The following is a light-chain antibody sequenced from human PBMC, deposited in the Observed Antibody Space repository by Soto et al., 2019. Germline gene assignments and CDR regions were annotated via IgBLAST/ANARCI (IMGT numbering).Light chain of an antibody. J-gene: IGKJ2*01. CDR2: GAS. V-gene: IGKV3-20*01. CDR3: QQYGPSPGYT. CDR1: ESFGTNR. Sequence: EIVLTQSPGTLSLSPGERATLFCRASESFGTNRLAWYQQKPGQAPRLLIYGASTRATGIPDRFSGSGSGTDFTLTISRLEPEDYAVYFCQQYGPSPGYTFGQGTKLDIK.